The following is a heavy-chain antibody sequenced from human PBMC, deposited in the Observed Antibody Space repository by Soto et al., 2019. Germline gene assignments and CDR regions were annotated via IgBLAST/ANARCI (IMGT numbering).Heavy chain of an antibody. CDR2: IHPSGETT. Sequence: QVQLVQSGAEVKEPGASVRVSCKASGYTFQNYHMHWVRQAPGQGLEWMGIIHPSGETTTYAQRFKGRLAMTRDTSMRTAYMELSSLTSEDTAVYYCARDLWGSWAVDYWGQGTLVTVSS. J-gene: IGHJ4*02. V-gene: IGHV1-46*02. CDR1: GYTFQNYH. CDR3: ARDLWGSWAVDY. D-gene: IGHD3-16*01.